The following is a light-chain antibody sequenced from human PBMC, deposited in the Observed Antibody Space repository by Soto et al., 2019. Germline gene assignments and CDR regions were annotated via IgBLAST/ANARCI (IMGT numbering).Light chain of an antibody. CDR2: KAS. CDR1: QSISSW. Sequence: DIQMTQSPSTLSASVGDRVTITCRASQSISSWLAWYQQKPGKAPKLLIYKASNLESGVPSRFSGSGSGTEFTLTISSLQPDDFAPYYCQQYNSYSWTFGQGTKVDIK. J-gene: IGKJ1*01. V-gene: IGKV1-5*03. CDR3: QQYNSYSWT.